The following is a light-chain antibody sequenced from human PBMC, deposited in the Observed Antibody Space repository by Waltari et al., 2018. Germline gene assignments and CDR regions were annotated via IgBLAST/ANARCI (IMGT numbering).Light chain of an antibody. CDR3: SSQSSNDVVL. CDR2: DVS. V-gene: IGLV2-14*01. J-gene: IGLJ2*01. Sequence: QSALTQPASVSGSPGQSVTIFCAGTSNDVGGYNSVSWYQEHPGQAPRALLYDVSDRPSGVSARFSGSKSGNTASLTISGLQAEDEADYYCSSQSSNDVVLFGGGTKLTVL. CDR1: SNDVGGYNS.